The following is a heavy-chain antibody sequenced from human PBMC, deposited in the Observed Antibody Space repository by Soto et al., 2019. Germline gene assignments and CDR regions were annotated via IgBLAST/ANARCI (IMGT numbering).Heavy chain of an antibody. CDR2: INHSGST. CDR3: ARGNGYCTNGVCYEEVYDFDY. V-gene: IGHV4-34*01. J-gene: IGHJ4*02. Sequence: QVQLQQWGAGLLKPSETLSLTCAVYGGSFSGYYWSWILQPPGKGLEWIGEINHSGSTNYNPSLKSRVTISVDTSKNQFSLKLSSVTAADTAVYYCARGNGYCTNGVCYEEVYDFDYWGQGTLVTVSS. CDR1: GGSFSGYY. D-gene: IGHD2-8*01.